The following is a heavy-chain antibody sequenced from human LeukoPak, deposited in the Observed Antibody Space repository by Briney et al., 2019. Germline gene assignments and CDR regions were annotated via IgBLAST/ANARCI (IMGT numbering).Heavy chain of an antibody. Sequence: GGSLRLSCAASGFTVSGNYMSWIRQAPGKGLEWVSIIYSGRSTFYADSVKGRFTISRDNSKNTVYLQINSLRAEDTAVYYCARGPRIAVARTYFDSWGQGTLVTVSS. CDR2: IYSGRST. V-gene: IGHV3-66*01. J-gene: IGHJ4*02. CDR3: ARGPRIAVARTYFDS. D-gene: IGHD6-13*01. CDR1: GFTVSGNY.